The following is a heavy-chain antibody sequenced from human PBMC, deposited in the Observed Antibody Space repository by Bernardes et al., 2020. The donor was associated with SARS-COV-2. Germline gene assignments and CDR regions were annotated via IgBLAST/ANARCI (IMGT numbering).Heavy chain of an antibody. V-gene: IGHV1-18*01. CDR1: GYAFRRYG. CDR2: ISGFNGDT. J-gene: IGHJ6*02. Sequence: VSVKVPCKAFGYAFRRYGISWARQAPGQGLEWMGWISGFNGDTSYIQKIQDRVTMTTDTSTSTAYIDLRDLRSDDTAVYYCAREVMVLISDTYRNGMDLWGQGTTVTVSS. D-gene: IGHD3-10*01. CDR3: AREVMVLISDTYRNGMDL.